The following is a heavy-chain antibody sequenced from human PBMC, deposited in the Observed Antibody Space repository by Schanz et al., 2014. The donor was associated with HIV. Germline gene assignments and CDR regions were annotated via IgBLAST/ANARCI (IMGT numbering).Heavy chain of an antibody. Sequence: QVQLVQSGAEVKKPGSSVKVSCKASGGAFSSYAISWVRQAPGQGLEWMGGIMPILGTANYAQKLQGRVTITADESTSTAYMELSSLRLEDTAVYYCASEGGMTMVVGWRYGMDVWGQGTTVTVSS. J-gene: IGHJ6*02. CDR3: ASEGGMTMVVGWRYGMDV. D-gene: IGHD3-10*01. CDR1: GGAFSSYA. CDR2: IMPILGTA. V-gene: IGHV1-69*01.